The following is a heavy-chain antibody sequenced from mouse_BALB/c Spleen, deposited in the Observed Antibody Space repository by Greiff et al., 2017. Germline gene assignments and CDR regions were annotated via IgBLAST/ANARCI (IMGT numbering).Heavy chain of an antibody. CDR1: GYTFTSYW. CDR2: IYPGSGST. J-gene: IGHJ4*01. Sequence: LQHPGSELVRPGASVKLSCKASGYTFTSYWMHWVKQRPGQGLEWIGNIYPGSGSTNYDEKFKSKATLTVDTSSSTAYMQLSSLTSEDSAVYYSTREANRYDAMDDWGQGTSVTVSS. D-gene: IGHD2-14*01. CDR3: TREANRYDAMDD. V-gene: IGHV1S22*01.